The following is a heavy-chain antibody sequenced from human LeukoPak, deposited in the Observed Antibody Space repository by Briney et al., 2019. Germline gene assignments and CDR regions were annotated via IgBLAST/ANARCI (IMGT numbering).Heavy chain of an antibody. D-gene: IGHD6-19*01. CDR3: AREYTLYRSGWFLDY. Sequence: SETLSLTCTVSGDSSTNSLYNWGWIRQPPGKGLEWIGSIDYGGSTYYNPSLKSRATISIDTSKNQFSLKLSSVTAADTAVYYCAREYTLYRSGWFLDYWGQGSVVTVSS. J-gene: IGHJ4*02. CDR1: GDSSTNSLYN. CDR2: IDYGGST. V-gene: IGHV4-39*07.